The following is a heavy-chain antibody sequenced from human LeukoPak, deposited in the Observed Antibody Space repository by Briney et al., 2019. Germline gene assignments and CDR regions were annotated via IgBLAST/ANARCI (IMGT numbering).Heavy chain of an antibody. CDR1: GYTFTGYY. J-gene: IGHJ4*02. Sequence: ASVKVSCKASGYTFTGYYMHWVRQAPGQGLEWMGWINPNGGGTNYAQKFQGRVTMTRDTSISTAYMELSRLRSDDTAVYYCARDVYGSGSYFYWGQGTLVTVSS. CDR2: INPNGGGT. V-gene: IGHV1-2*02. CDR3: ARDVYGSGSYFY. D-gene: IGHD3-10*01.